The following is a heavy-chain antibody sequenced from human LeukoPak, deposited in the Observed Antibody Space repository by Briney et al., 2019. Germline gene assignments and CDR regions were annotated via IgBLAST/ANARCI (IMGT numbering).Heavy chain of an antibody. J-gene: IGHJ4*02. CDR2: ISWNSGSI. CDR3: AKDRDISGAFDF. Sequence: GGSLRLSCAASGFTFDDYAMHWVRHVPGKGLEWVSGISWNSGSIGYADSVKGRFTISKDNAKKSLYLQMNSLRAEDTALYYCAKDRDISGAFDFWGQGTMVTVSS. D-gene: IGHD3-22*01. V-gene: IGHV3-9*01. CDR1: GFTFDDYA.